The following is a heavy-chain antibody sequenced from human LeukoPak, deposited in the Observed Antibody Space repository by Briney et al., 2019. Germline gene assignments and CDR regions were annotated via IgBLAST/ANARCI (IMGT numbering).Heavy chain of an antibody. J-gene: IGHJ3*02. Sequence: PSETLSLTCTVSGGSISSGGDYWSWIRQHPGKGLEWIGYISYSGTTYYNPSLKSRITISLDTSKNQFSLELSSVTAADTAVYYCARAAWRGTNSRDVFDIWGLGTVVTVSS. CDR3: ARAAWRGTNSRDVFDI. CDR1: GGSISSGGDY. D-gene: IGHD4/OR15-4a*01. V-gene: IGHV4-31*03. CDR2: ISYSGTT.